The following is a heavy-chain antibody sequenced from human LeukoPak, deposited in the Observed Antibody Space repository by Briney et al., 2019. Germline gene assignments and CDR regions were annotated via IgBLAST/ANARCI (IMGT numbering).Heavy chain of an antibody. CDR1: GYTFTSYG. Sequence: ASVKVSCKASGYTFTSYGISWVRQAPGQGLEWMGWISAYNGNTNYAQKLQGRVTMTTDTSTSTAYMELRSLRSDDTAVYYCARSDRYYYDSSGPNWFDPWGQGTLVTVSS. CDR2: ISAYNGNT. J-gene: IGHJ5*02. V-gene: IGHV1-18*01. CDR3: ARSDRYYYDSSGPNWFDP. D-gene: IGHD3-22*01.